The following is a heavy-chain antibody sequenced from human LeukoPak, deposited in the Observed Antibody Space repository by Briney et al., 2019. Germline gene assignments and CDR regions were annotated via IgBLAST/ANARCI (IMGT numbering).Heavy chain of an antibody. CDR2: ISSSRSTI. Sequence: GGSLRLSCAAPGFTFSSYSMNWVRQAPGKGREWVSYISSSRSTIYYADSVKGRFTISRDNAKNSLYLQMNSLRAGDTAVYYCAKDNRITMTGSDYWGQGTLVTVSS. D-gene: IGHD3-22*01. CDR3: AKDNRITMTGSDY. J-gene: IGHJ4*02. V-gene: IGHV3-48*04. CDR1: GFTFSSYS.